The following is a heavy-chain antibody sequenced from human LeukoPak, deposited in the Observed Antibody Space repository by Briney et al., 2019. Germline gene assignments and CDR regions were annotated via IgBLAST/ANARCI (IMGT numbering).Heavy chain of an antibody. V-gene: IGHV1-2*02. Sequence: GASVKVSCKTPGYSFTGYYMQWVRQAPGQGLEWMGWINPNSGVSNYAQKFQGRVTMTTDTSISTAYMDLSRLRSDDTAVYYCARGGNWKEKAFDIWGQGTMLTDSS. J-gene: IGHJ3*02. CDR1: GYSFTGYY. D-gene: IGHD1-20*01. CDR3: ARGGNWKEKAFDI. CDR2: INPNSGVS.